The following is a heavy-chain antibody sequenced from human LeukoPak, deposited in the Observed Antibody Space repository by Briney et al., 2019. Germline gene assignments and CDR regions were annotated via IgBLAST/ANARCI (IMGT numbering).Heavy chain of an antibody. CDR3: ARDGDYGPNNFDY. CDR2: ISYDESKK. Sequence: GGSLRLSCAASGFTCSSCAMHWVRQAPGKGLEWVAVISYDESKKYYADSVKGRFTISRDNSKNTLSLQMNSLRAEDTAVYYCARDGDYGPNNFDYWGQGTLVTVSS. V-gene: IGHV3-30*03. D-gene: IGHD4-17*01. J-gene: IGHJ4*02. CDR1: GFTCSSCA.